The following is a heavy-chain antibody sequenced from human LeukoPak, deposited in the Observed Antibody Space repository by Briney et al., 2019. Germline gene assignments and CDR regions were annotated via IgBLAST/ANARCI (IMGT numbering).Heavy chain of an antibody. V-gene: IGHV3-23*01. J-gene: IGHJ5*01. Sequence: GGSLRLSCTASGFAFSVYAMSWLRQPPGKGLEWVSTINANSGTTSYAASVRGRFTISRDNSKNTLYLQLNTLRADDTATYYCAKPISGGLAVAADWFHPWGQGTLVVVSS. CDR1: GFAFSVYA. D-gene: IGHD6-19*01. CDR2: INANSGTT. CDR3: AKPISGGLAVAADWFHP.